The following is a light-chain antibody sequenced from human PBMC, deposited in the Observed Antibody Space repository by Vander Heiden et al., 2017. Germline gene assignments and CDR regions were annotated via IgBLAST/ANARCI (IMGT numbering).Light chain of an antibody. Sequence: IQMTQSPSSLSASVGDRVTITCRASQSIISYLNWYQQKPGKAPKLLIYAASSLQSGVPSRFSGSGSGTDFTLTISRLQPEDFATYYCQQSYSTPRTFGGGTKVEIK. CDR1: QSIISY. CDR3: QQSYSTPRT. CDR2: AAS. V-gene: IGKV1-39*01. J-gene: IGKJ4*01.